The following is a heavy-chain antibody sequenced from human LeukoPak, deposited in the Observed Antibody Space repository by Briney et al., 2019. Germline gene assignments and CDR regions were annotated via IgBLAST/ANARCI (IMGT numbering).Heavy chain of an antibody. J-gene: IGHJ4*02. CDR3: AKDYKVGAPTEIFDY. Sequence: PGGSLRLSCAASGFTFSTYGMHWVRQAPGKGLEWVAVISYDGSNKYYADSVKGRFTISRDNSKNTLYLQMNSLRAEDTAVYYCAKDYKVGAPTEIFDYWGQGTLVTVSS. D-gene: IGHD1-26*01. V-gene: IGHV3-30*18. CDR2: ISYDGSNK. CDR1: GFTFSTYG.